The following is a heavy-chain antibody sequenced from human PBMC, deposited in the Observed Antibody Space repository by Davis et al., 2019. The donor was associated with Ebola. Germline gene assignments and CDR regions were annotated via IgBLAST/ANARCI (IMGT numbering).Heavy chain of an antibody. Sequence: GESLKISCQSSGYTFTTYWIAWVRQLPGKGLEWMGLIYPGDSDTSYSPSFQGQVTISADKSISTAYLQWSSLKASDTAMYYCARLAGYYDGSGYLNYFDYWGQGTLVTVSS. D-gene: IGHD3-22*01. CDR2: IYPGDSDT. J-gene: IGHJ4*02. CDR3: ARLAGYYDGSGYLNYFDY. CDR1: GYTFTTYW. V-gene: IGHV5-51*01.